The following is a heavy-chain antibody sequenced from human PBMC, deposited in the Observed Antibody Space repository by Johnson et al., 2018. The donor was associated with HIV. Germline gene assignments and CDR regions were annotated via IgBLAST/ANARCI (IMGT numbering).Heavy chain of an antibody. D-gene: IGHD2-15*01. V-gene: IGHV3-48*03. CDR2: ISSSGSTI. CDR3: ARGRKWVGARAGDACDI. Sequence: EVQLVESGGGVVQPGRSLRLSCAASGFTFSSYAMHWVRQAPGKGLEWVSNISSSGSTIYYADSVKGRFTISRDNAKNSLYLQMNSLRAEDTAVFYCARGRKWVGARAGDACDIWGQGTMVTVSS. J-gene: IGHJ3*02. CDR1: GFTFSSYA.